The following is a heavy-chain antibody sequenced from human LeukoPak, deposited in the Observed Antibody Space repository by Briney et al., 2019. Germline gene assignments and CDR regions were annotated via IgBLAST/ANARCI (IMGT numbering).Heavy chain of an antibody. CDR3: ARSHYYVSSGYHSYYYHMDV. CDR2: INSDGTIT. D-gene: IGHD3-22*01. J-gene: IGHJ6*02. V-gene: IGHV3-74*01. Sequence: GGSLRLSCTASGFTFSFYGMYWVRQAPGKGLVWVSHINSDGTITSYADSVKGRFTISRDNAKNTLYLQMNSLRAEDTAVYYCARSHYYVSSGYHSYYYHMDVWGQGTTVTVSS. CDR1: GFTFSFYG.